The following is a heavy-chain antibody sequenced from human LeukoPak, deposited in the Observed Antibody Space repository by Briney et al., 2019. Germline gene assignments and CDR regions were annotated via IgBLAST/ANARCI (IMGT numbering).Heavy chain of an antibody. D-gene: IGHD6-19*01. J-gene: IGHJ6*02. V-gene: IGHV4-39*01. Sequence: SETLSLTCTVSGGSISSSSYYWGWIRQPPGKGLEWIGSIYYSGSTYYNPSLKSRVTISVDTSKNQFSLKLSSVTAADTAVYYCARLNSSGYPYYYYGMDVWGQGTTVTVSS. CDR1: GGSISSSSYY. CDR3: ARLNSSGYPYYYYGMDV. CDR2: IYYSGST.